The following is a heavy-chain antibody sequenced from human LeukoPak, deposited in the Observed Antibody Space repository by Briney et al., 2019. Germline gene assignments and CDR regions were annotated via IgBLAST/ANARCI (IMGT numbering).Heavy chain of an antibody. CDR3: ARAGYYGSGSYGDFDP. Sequence: PSHPVSLTCTVSGGPISSGDYYWRSSRQPPAEVLVWNGYHYYNEILYYNPSLKSRVTISVDTSKNQCSLELSSVTAADTAVYYCARAGYYGSGSYGDFDPWGQGTLVTVSS. D-gene: IGHD3-10*01. V-gene: IGHV4-30-4*01. CDR1: GGPISSGDYY. CDR2: HYYNEIL. J-gene: IGHJ5*02.